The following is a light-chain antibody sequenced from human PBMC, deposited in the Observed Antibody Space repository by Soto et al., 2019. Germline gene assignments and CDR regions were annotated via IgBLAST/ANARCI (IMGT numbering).Light chain of an antibody. Sequence: ELVMTQSPATLSVSPGERATLSCRASQSVGTYLAWYQQKPGQAPRILIYGASTRAAGISPRFSGGGSGTEFTLTISSLQSEDFAVYHCQQYNDWPRTFGQGTKVGIK. CDR3: QQYNDWPRT. CDR2: GAS. J-gene: IGKJ1*01. CDR1: QSVGTY. V-gene: IGKV3-15*01.